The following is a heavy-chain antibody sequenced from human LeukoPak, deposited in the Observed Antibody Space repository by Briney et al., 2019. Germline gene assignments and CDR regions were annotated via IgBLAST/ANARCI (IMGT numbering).Heavy chain of an antibody. V-gene: IGHV3-7*01. D-gene: IGHD3-22*01. CDR1: GFTFSSYW. J-gene: IGHJ5*02. Sequence: PGGSLRLSCAASGFTFSSYWMSWVRQAPGKGLEWVANIKQDGSEKYYVDSVKGRFTISRDNAKNSLYLQMNSLRAEGTAVHYCARPIVVTLSDEKAGWFDPWGQGTLVTVSS. CDR2: IKQDGSEK. CDR3: ARPIVVTLSDEKAGWFDP.